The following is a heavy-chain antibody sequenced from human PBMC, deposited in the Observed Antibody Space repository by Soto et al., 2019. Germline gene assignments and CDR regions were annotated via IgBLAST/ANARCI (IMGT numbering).Heavy chain of an antibody. CDR1: GGSFSGYY. CDR2: INHSGST. J-gene: IGHJ6*03. D-gene: IGHD6-13*01. V-gene: IGHV4-34*01. Sequence: SETLSLTCAVYGGSFSGYYWSWIRQPPGKGLEWIGEINHSGSTNYNPSLKSRVTISVDTSKNQFSLKLSSVTAADTAVYYCARAAAAALKYYYYYMDVWGKGTKVTVSS. CDR3: ARAAAAALKYYYYYMDV.